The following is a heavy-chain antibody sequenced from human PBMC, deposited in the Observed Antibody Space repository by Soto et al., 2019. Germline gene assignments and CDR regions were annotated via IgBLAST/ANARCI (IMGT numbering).Heavy chain of an antibody. CDR1: GFTFSSYA. V-gene: IGHV3-30-3*01. D-gene: IGHD1-1*01. Sequence: QVQLVESGGGVVQPGRSLRLSCAASGFTFSSYAMHWVRQAPGKGLEWVAVISYDGSNKYYADSVKGRFTISRDNSRNTLHLEMTSLTTADTAGYYCMRGRVRYTSTDFPSPPYGMDVWGQG. J-gene: IGHJ6*02. CDR2: ISYDGSNK. CDR3: MRGRVRYTSTDFPSPPYGMDV.